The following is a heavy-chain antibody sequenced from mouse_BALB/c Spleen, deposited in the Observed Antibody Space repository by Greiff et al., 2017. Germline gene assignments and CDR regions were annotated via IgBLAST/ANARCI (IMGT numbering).Heavy chain of an antibody. CDR1: GYAFTNYL. CDR3: ARSGLRRGFDY. D-gene: IGHD2-4*01. J-gene: IGHJ2*01. V-gene: IGHV1-54*01. Sequence: QVQLKESGAELVRPGTSVKVSCKASGYAFTNYLIEWVKQRPGQGLEWIGVINPGSGGTNYNEKFKGKATLTADKSSSTAYMQLSSLTSDDSAVYFCARSGLRRGFDYWGQGTTLTVSS. CDR2: INPGSGGT.